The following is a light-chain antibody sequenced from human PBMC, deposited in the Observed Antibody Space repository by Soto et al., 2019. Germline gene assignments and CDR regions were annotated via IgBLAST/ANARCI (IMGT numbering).Light chain of an antibody. CDR1: QSVSSD. Sequence: DIQMTQSPSSLSASVGDRVTITCRASQSVSSDLNWYQQKAGKDPKLLIYAASSLQSGVPSRFSGSGSGTHFILTISSLQPEDFATYYCQHIHSIPITFGQGHDWRL. CDR3: QHIHSIPIT. J-gene: IGKJ5*01. V-gene: IGKV1-39*01. CDR2: AAS.